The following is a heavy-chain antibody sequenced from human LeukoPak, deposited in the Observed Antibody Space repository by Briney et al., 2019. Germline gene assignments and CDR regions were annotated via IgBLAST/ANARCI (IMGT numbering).Heavy chain of an antibody. D-gene: IGHD6-19*01. Sequence: SETLSLTRTVSGGSISSYYWSWIRQPPGKGLEWIGYIYYSGSTNYNPSLKSRVTISVDTSKNQFSLKLSSVTAADTAVYYCARDRSPSIAVAGWFDPWGQGTLVTVSS. CDR1: GGSISSYY. V-gene: IGHV4-59*01. CDR3: ARDRSPSIAVAGWFDP. J-gene: IGHJ5*02. CDR2: IYYSGST.